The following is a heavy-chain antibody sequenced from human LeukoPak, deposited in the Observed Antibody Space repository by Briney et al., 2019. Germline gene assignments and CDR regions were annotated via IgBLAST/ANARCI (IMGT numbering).Heavy chain of an antibody. CDR2: INPNSGGT. J-gene: IGHJ5*02. Sequence: ASVKVSCKASGYTFTGYYMHWVRQAPGQGLEWMGWINPNSGGTNYAQKFQGGVTMTRDTSISTAYMELSRLRSDDTAVYYCARARGYQLLKYNWFDPWGQGTLVTVSS. D-gene: IGHD2-2*01. CDR3: ARARGYQLLKYNWFDP. CDR1: GYTFTGYY. V-gene: IGHV1-2*02.